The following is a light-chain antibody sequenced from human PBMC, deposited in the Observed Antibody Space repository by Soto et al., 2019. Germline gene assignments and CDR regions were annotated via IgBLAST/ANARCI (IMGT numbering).Light chain of an antibody. CDR1: SSDLAIYNY. CDR3: IAYTGSSTSYV. Sequence: QSALTQPASVSGSPGQSITISCTGTSSDLAIYNYVAWYQQFPGKSPKLTIYEVSSRPSGVSSRFSGSKSGNTASLTISGLQAEDEADYYCIAYTGSSTSYVFGSGTKLTVL. CDR2: EVS. V-gene: IGLV2-14*01. J-gene: IGLJ1*01.